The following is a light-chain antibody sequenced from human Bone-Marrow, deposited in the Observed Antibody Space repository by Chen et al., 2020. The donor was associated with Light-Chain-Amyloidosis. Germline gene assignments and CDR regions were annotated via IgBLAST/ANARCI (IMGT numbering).Light chain of an antibody. CDR2: RDT. CDR1: DLPTKY. Sequence: SYELTQPPSVSVSPGHTARITCSGDDLPTKYAYWYQQKPGQAPVLVRHRDTERPSGISERCSGSSSGTTATLTISGVQAEDEADYHCQSADSSGTYEVIFGGGTKLTVL. J-gene: IGLJ2*01. V-gene: IGLV3-25*03. CDR3: QSADSSGTYEVI.